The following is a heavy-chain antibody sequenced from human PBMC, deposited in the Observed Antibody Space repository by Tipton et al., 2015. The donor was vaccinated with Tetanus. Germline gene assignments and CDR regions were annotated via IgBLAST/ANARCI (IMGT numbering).Heavy chain of an antibody. Sequence: TLSLTCAVYGASFSDYYWSWIRQAPGKGLEWIGEINHSGSTNHNPSLKSRVTMSVDTSRNQFSLNLTSVTAADTAVYYCARHLTYTYTSRYFDYWGLGTLVTVSS. D-gene: IGHD5-18*01. CDR1: GASFSDYY. V-gene: IGHV4-34*01. CDR2: INHSGST. J-gene: IGHJ4*02. CDR3: ARHLTYTYTSRYFDY.